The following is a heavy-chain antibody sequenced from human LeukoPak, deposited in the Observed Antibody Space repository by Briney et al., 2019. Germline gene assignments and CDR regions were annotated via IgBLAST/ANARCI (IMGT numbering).Heavy chain of an antibody. CDR2: ISSSSSYV. V-gene: IGHV3-21*01. CDR1: GFTFSSYS. Sequence: PGGSLRLSCAASGFTFSSYSMNWVRQAPGKGLEWASSISSSSSYVYYADSVKGRFTISRDNAKNSLYLQMNSLRAEDTAVYYCVSPLIVVVITTSDYWGQGTLVTVSS. CDR3: VSPLIVVVITTSDY. D-gene: IGHD3-22*01. J-gene: IGHJ4*02.